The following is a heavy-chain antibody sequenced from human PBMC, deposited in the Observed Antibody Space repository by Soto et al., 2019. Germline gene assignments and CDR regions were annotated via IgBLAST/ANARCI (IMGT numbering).Heavy chain of an antibody. CDR3: VKYRDSNSWPARVG. CDR1: GYTFTSHC. CDR2: ISPKSGSI. J-gene: IGHJ6*02. D-gene: IGHD3-22*01. Sequence: SLQVSCTTSGYTFTSHCISWVRHAPGQGLAWMGWISPKSGSIKYAQKFQGRVIMTTDTSTSTAYMELRSLRYDDTAVYYWVKYRDSNSWPARVGWGQGSTVTVSS. V-gene: IGHV1-18*01.